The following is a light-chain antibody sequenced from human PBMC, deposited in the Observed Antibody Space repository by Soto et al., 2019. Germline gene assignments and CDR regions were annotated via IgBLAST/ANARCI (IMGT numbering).Light chain of an antibody. J-gene: IGKJ1*01. CDR1: QGIRKD. CDR3: LQDYNYPRT. V-gene: IGKV1-6*02. Sequence: AIQMTQSPSSLSASVGDRVTMTCRASQGIRKDLAWYQQKPGKAPKLLIYATSSLQSGVPSRFSGSGSGRDFTLTISSMQTADFAHYYCLQDYNYPRTFGQGTKVDIK. CDR2: ATS.